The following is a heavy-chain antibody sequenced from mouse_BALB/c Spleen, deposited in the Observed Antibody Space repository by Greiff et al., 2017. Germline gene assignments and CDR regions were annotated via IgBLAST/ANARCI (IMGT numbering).Heavy chain of an antibody. CDR3: TRSNWDEAMDY. D-gene: IGHD4-1*01. CDR1: GYTFTSYW. Sequence: QVQLQQPGAELVRPGASVKLSCKASGYTFTSYWINWVKQRPGQGLEWIGNIYPSDSYTNYNKKFKDKATLTVDKSSSTAYMQLSSPTSEDSAVYYCTRSNWDEAMDYWGQGTSVTVSS. V-gene: IGHV1-69*02. J-gene: IGHJ4*01. CDR2: IYPSDSYT.